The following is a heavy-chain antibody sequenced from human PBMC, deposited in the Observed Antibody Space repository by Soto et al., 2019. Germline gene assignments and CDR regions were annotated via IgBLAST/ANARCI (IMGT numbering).Heavy chain of an antibody. D-gene: IGHD3-16*01. CDR2: MYYNGNI. V-gene: IGHV4-59*01. CDR3: ASGGNWFDP. CDR1: GGSISNYY. Sequence: SETLSLTCNVSGGSISNYYWTWVRQSPEKGLEWIGYMYYNGNINYNPSLKSRVTISIDTSKDQFSLTLKSVTAADTAVYYCASGGNWFDPWGQGVLVTVSS. J-gene: IGHJ5*02.